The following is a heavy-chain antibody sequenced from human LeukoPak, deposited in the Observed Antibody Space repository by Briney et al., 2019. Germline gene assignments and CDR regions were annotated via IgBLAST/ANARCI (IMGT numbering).Heavy chain of an antibody. CDR1: GYTFTSYD. V-gene: IGHV1-8*03. J-gene: IGHJ5*02. CDR3: ARFTGEGNWFDP. D-gene: IGHD3-10*01. CDR2: MNPNSGNT. Sequence: ASVKVSCKASGYTFTSYDINWVRQATGQGLEWMGWMNPNSGNTGYAQKFQGRATITRNTSISTAYMELSSLRSEDTAVYYCARFTGEGNWFDPWGQGTLVTVSS.